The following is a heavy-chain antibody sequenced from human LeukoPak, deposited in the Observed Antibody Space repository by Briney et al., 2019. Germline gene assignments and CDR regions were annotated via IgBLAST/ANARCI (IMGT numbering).Heavy chain of an antibody. CDR1: GGSFSSYY. D-gene: IGHD3-22*01. Sequence: PSGTLSLTCAVSGGSFSSYYWSWIRQPAGKGLEWIGRIYTSGSTNYNPSSKSGVTMSIDTSKNQFSLKLSTMTAADTAVYSCARDTYYYDRSGYYRLDYWGQGTLVTVSS. V-gene: IGHV4-4*07. CDR3: ARDTYYYDRSGYYRLDY. CDR2: IYTSGST. J-gene: IGHJ4*02.